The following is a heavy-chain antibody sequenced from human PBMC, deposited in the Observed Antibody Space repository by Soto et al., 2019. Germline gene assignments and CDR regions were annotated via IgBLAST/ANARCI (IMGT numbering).Heavy chain of an antibody. Sequence: EVQLVESGGGLVQPGGSLRLSCAASGFTFSSYEMNWVRQAPGKGLEWVSYISSSGSTIYYADSVKGRFTISRDNAKNSLYLQMNSLRAEDTAVYYCARMVRGVIIKYYYGMDVWGQGTTVTVSS. CDR1: GFTFSSYE. CDR3: ARMVRGVIIKYYYGMDV. V-gene: IGHV3-48*03. D-gene: IGHD3-10*01. J-gene: IGHJ6*02. CDR2: ISSSGSTI.